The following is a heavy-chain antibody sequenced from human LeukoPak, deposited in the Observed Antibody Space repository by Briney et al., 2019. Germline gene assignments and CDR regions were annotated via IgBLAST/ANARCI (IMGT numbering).Heavy chain of an antibody. D-gene: IGHD6-19*01. Sequence: ASVKVSCKASGYTFTGYYMHWVRQAPGQGLEWMGWINPNSGGTNYAQKFQGRVTMTRNTSINTAYMELSSLRSEDTAVYYCARPDSSGPFGAFDIWGQGTVVAVSS. CDR1: GYTFTGYY. V-gene: IGHV1-2*02. CDR2: INPNSGGT. J-gene: IGHJ3*02. CDR3: ARPDSSGPFGAFDI.